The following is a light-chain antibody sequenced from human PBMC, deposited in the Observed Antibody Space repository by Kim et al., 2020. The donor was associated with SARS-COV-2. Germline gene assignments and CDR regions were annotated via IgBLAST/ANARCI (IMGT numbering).Light chain of an antibody. CDR1: TSNIGRNT. CDR3: AAWDDRLNGPV. V-gene: IGLV1-44*01. J-gene: IGLJ3*02. CDR2: YSS. Sequence: GQRVTISCSGSTSNIGRNTVTWYQPLPGTSPKLLIYYSSQRPSGVPDRFSGSKSGTSASLAISGLQSEDEADYYCAAWDDRLNGPVFGGGTQLTVL.